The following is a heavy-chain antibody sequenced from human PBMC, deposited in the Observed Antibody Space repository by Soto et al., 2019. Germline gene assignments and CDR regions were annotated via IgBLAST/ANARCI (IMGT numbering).Heavy chain of an antibody. J-gene: IGHJ6*02. Sequence: PGGSLRLSCAASGFTFSSYWMHWVRQAPGKGLVWVSRINSDGSSITYADSVKGRFTISRDNAKNTLYLQMNSLRAEDTAVYYCARGLAAESYHHYGMDVWGQGTTVTVS. CDR2: INSDGSSI. V-gene: IGHV3-74*01. CDR1: GFTFSSYW. D-gene: IGHD2-15*01. CDR3: ARGLAAESYHHYGMDV.